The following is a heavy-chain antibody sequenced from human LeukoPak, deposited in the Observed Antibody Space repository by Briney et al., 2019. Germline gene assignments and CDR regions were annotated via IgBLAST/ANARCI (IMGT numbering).Heavy chain of an antibody. CDR1: GYTFTAYY. CDR2: INPNSGGT. V-gene: IGHV1-2*02. CDR3: ARDHESLDWYFDL. Sequence: ASVKVSCKASGYTFTAYYINWVRQAPGQGLEWMGWINPNSGGTNYAQKFQGRVTITSDTSISTAYMELSRLRSDDTAVYYCARDHESLDWYFDLWGRGTLVTVSS. J-gene: IGHJ2*01.